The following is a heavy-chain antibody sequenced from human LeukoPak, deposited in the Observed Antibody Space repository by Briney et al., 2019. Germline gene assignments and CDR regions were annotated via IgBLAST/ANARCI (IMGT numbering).Heavy chain of an antibody. V-gene: IGHV4-34*01. CDR2: VRHSGSI. J-gene: IGHJ4*02. CDR1: GGSFSGYY. CDR3: ARGAMSGQQLVPISGYFDY. Sequence: TSETLSLTCDVSGGSFSGYYWTWIRQAPGKGLEWIGEVRHSGSINYNPSLKSRVTISVDTSRNQFSLRLSSVTAADTAVYYCARGAMSGQQLVPISGYFDYWGQGTLVTVSS. D-gene: IGHD6-13*01.